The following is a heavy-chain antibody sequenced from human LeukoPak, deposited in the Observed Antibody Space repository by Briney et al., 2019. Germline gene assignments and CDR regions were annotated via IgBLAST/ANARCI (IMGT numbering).Heavy chain of an antibody. V-gene: IGHV4-59*01. CDR2: ISYSGSA. CDR3: ARQGLIGYCSSSSCSDAFDI. D-gene: IGHD2-2*01. Sequence: SETLSLTCTFSGGSISSYYWSWIRQPPGKGLEWIGYISYSGSAYYNPSLKSRVTISVDTSKNQFSLKLSSVTAADTAVYYCARQGLIGYCSSSSCSDAFDIWGQGTMVTVSS. CDR1: GGSISSYY. J-gene: IGHJ3*02.